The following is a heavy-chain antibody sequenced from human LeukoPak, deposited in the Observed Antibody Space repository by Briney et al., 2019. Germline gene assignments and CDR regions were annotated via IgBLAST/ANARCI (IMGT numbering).Heavy chain of an antibody. CDR1: GYTFTSYD. J-gene: IGHJ5*02. Sequence: ASVKVSCKASGYTFTSYDFNWVRQAPGQGPEWIGWMNPNSGTTGYAQKFQGRVTMTRDTSISTAYMDLGSLRSEDTAVYYCARGSTSCEEACWFDPWGQGTLVTVSS. CDR3: ARGSTSCEEACWFDP. CDR2: MNPNSGTT. V-gene: IGHV1-8*01. D-gene: IGHD2-2*01.